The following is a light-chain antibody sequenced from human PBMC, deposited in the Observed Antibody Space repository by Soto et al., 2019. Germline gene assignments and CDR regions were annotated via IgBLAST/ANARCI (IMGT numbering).Light chain of an antibody. CDR2: DVS. Sequence: QSVLTQPASVSGSPGQSITISCTGTSSDVGGYNYVSWYQQHPGKAPKLMIYDVSNRPSGVSNRFSGSKSGNTASLTISGLQAEVEADYYCSSYTSSSTLPLFGTGTKVTVL. J-gene: IGLJ1*01. CDR1: SSDVGGYNY. CDR3: SSYTSSSTLPL. V-gene: IGLV2-14*01.